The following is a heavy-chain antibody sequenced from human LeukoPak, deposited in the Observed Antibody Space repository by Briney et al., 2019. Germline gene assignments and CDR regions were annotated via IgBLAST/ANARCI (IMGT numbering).Heavy chain of an antibody. J-gene: IGHJ4*02. CDR1: GFTFSSYW. CDR2: IKQDGSEK. V-gene: IGHV3-7*01. Sequence: PGGSLRLSCAASGFTFSSYWMSWVRQAPGKGLEWVANIKQDGSEKYYVDSVKGRFTISRDNAKNSLYLQMNSLRAEDTAVYYCARDPSSRVVVAVSFDYWGQGTLVTVSS. D-gene: IGHD2-15*01. CDR3: ARDPSSRVVVAVSFDY.